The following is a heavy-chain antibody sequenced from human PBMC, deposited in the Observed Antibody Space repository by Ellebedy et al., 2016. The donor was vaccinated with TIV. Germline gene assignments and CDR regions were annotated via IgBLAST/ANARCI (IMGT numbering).Heavy chain of an antibody. D-gene: IGHD4-17*01. CDR1: GFSFSSYS. J-gene: IGHJ3*02. V-gene: IGHV3-48*04. CDR2: MSGSTITT. Sequence: GESLKISCAASGFSFSSYSMNWVRQAPGKGLEWVSYMSGSTITTYYADSVKGRFTISRDNAKNSLFLQMNSLRVEDTAVYYCATDGSYGDHLFPQHAFTTWGQGTMVSVSS. CDR3: ATDGSYGDHLFPQHAFTT.